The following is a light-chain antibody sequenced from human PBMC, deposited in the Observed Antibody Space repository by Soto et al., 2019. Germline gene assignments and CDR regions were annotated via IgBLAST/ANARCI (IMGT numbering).Light chain of an antibody. CDR1: QSVAGNS. V-gene: IGKV3-20*01. J-gene: IGKJ2*01. CDR2: GAS. Sequence: EIVLTQSPVTLSLSPGERATLSCRASQSVAGNSLAWYRHKPGQAPKLVIYGASSRSAGVPDRFVGSGSGTDFTLTISRLEPEDFAVYYCQQYGSSRDTFGQGTKVEIK. CDR3: QQYGSSRDT.